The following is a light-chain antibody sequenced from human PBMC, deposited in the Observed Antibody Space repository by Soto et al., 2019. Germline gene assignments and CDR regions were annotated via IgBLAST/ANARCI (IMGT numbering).Light chain of an antibody. Sequence: DIQMTQSPSSLSASVGDAVTITCRASQDISHYLNWYQQKPGKALKLLIYDASNWHPGVPSRFRGSGSGTEFAPPISSMQPDEFAAYYCKQYNSHWTFGQGTLVDIK. CDR2: DAS. CDR3: KQYNSHWT. CDR1: QDISHY. V-gene: IGKV1-33*01. J-gene: IGKJ1*01.